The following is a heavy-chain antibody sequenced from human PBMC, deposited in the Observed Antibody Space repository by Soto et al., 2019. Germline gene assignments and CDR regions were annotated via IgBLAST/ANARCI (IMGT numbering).Heavy chain of an antibody. Sequence: PGESLKISCKGSGYSFTIYWISWVRQMPGKGLEWMGRIDPSDSYTNYSPSFQGHVTISADKSISTAYLQWSSLKASDTAMYYCARRSSGYNYYYYYGMDVWGQGTTVTVSS. D-gene: IGHD3-22*01. J-gene: IGHJ6*02. CDR1: GYSFTIYW. CDR3: ARRSSGYNYYYYYGMDV. CDR2: IDPSDSYT. V-gene: IGHV5-10-1*01.